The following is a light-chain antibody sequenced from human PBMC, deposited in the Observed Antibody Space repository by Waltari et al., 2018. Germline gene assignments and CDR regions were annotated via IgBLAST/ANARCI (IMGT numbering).Light chain of an antibody. Sequence: QSALTQPASVSGSPGQSITISCTGTSGDVGSHDLVSWYQQHPGKAPKPIIYEINKRPSGVSNRFSGSKSGKTASLTISGLQAEDEADYYCCSFTNSRNFDVFGTGTKVTVL. CDR2: EIN. V-gene: IGLV2-23*02. J-gene: IGLJ1*01. CDR3: CSFTNSRNFDV. CDR1: SGDVGSHDL.